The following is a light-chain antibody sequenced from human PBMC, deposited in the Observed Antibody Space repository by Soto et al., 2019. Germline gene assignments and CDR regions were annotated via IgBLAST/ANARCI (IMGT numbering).Light chain of an antibody. J-gene: IGKJ4*01. V-gene: IGKV3-15*01. CDR2: DAS. Sequence: EIVWTQSPATLSVSPGERATLSCRASQSVSSNLAWYQQKPGQTPRLLIYDASTRATGISGSFSGSGSGTEFTLTISSLQSEDFAVYYCQKYNRWPLTVGGGTKGDIK. CDR1: QSVSSN. CDR3: QKYNRWPLT.